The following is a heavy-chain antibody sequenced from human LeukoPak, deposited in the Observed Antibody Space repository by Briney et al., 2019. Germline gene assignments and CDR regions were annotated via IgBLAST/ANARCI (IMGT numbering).Heavy chain of an antibody. D-gene: IGHD3-22*01. CDR3: ARGADAWFDAFDI. Sequence: GGSLRLSCAAFGFTFRTYSMNWVRQTPGKGLEWVAFISSSGDYRYYADSVKGRFTISRDNAKNSVFLQMNSPRAEDTALYYCARGADAWFDAFDIWGQGTVVTVSS. CDR1: GFTFRTYS. J-gene: IGHJ3*02. V-gene: IGHV3-21*06. CDR2: ISSSGDYR.